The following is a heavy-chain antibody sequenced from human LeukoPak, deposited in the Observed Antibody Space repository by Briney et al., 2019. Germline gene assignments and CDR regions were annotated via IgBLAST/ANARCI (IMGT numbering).Heavy chain of an antibody. CDR2: IIPIFGTA. Sequence: SVKVSCKASGGTFSSYAISWVRQAPGQGLEWMGGIIPIFGTANYAQKFQGRVTITTDESTSTAYMELSSLRSEDTAVYYCARGDAVLYYDRSGYYLGHWGQGTLVTVSS. CDR3: ARGDAVLYYDRSGYYLGH. CDR1: GGTFSSYA. J-gene: IGHJ4*02. V-gene: IGHV1-69*05. D-gene: IGHD3-22*01.